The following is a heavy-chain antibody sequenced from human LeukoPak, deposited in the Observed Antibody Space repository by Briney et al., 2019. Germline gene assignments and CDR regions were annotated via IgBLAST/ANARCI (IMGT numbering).Heavy chain of an antibody. Sequence: SETLSLTCTVSGGSISDYYWSWLRQPPGKGLEWIGDIYYNGNTDYNPSLKSRVTISVDTSKNRFSLKLSSLTAADTAVYYCARRLGSTSSGYDYWGQGTLVTVSS. D-gene: IGHD6-6*01. CDR1: GGSISDYY. V-gene: IGHV4-59*08. J-gene: IGHJ4*02. CDR2: IYYNGNT. CDR3: ARRLGSTSSGYDY.